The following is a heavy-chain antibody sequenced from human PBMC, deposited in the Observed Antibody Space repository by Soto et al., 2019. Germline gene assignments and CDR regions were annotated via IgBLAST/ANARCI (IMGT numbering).Heavy chain of an antibody. CDR3: AREGPRPYYYYGMDV. V-gene: IGHV1-18*01. J-gene: IGHJ6*02. CDR2: ISGYNGNT. Sequence: QVQLVQSGAEVKKPGASVKVSCKSSGYTFSMSGISWVRQAPGQGLEWMGWISGYNGNTNYEQKFQDRVTMTTDTTTNTAYMELRSLRSDDTAVYYCAREGPRPYYYYGMDVWGQGTTVTVYS. CDR1: GYTFSMSG.